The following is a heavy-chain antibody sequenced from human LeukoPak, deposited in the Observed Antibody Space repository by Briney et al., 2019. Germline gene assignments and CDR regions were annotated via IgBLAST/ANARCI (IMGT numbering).Heavy chain of an antibody. Sequence: GGSLRLSCAASGFTVSSNYMSWVRQPPGKGLEWVSVIYSAGSTYYADSVKGRFTTSRDNSKNTLYLQMNSLRAEDTAVYYCAREPSGTYWLDYWGQGTLVTVSS. CDR2: IYSAGST. CDR1: GFTVSSNY. J-gene: IGHJ4*02. D-gene: IGHD1-26*01. CDR3: AREPSGTYWLDY. V-gene: IGHV3-66*02.